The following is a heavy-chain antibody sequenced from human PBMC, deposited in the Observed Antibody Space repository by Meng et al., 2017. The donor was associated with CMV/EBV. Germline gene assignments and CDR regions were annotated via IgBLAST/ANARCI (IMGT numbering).Heavy chain of an antibody. CDR2: MNPNSGNT. J-gene: IGHJ6*02. V-gene: IGHV1-8*01. D-gene: IGHD2-2*02. CDR3: AKDNCCLGKYQLLYEYSYYYGMDV. CDR1: GYTFTSYD. Sequence: ASVKVSCKASGYTFTSYDINWVRQATGQGLEWMGWMNPNSGNTGYAQKFQGRVTMTRNTSISTAYMELSSLRSEDTAVYYCAKDNCCLGKYQLLYEYSYYYGMDVWGQGTTVTVSS.